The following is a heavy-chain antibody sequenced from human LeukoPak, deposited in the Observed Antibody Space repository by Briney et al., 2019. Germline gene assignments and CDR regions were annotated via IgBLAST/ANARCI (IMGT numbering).Heavy chain of an antibody. Sequence: GGSLRLSCVASGFTFSSYAMSWVRQAPGKGLEWVSAISGSGGSTYYADSVKGRFTISRDNSKNTLYLQMNSLRAEDTAVYYCARDSSSSWYWGDYWGQGTLVTVSS. CDR3: ARDSSSSWYWGDY. CDR2: ISGSGGST. V-gene: IGHV3-23*01. CDR1: GFTFSSYA. D-gene: IGHD6-13*01. J-gene: IGHJ4*02.